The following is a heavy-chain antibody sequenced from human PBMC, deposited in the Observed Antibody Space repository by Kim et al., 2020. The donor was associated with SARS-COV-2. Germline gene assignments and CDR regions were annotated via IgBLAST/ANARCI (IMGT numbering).Heavy chain of an antibody. V-gene: IGHV4-31*03. J-gene: IGHJ4*02. D-gene: IGHD2-2*01. CDR2: IYYSGST. CDR3: ARARYCSSTSCRFFDY. Sequence: SETLSLTCTVSGGSISSGGYYWSWIRQHPGKGLEWIGYIYYSGSTYYNPSLKSRVTISVDTSKNQFSLKLSSVTAADTAVYYCARARYCSSTSCRFFDYWGQGTLVTVSS. CDR1: GGSISSGGYY.